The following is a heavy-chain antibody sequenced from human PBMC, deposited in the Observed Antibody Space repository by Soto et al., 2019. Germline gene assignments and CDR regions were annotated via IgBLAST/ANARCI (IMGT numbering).Heavy chain of an antibody. CDR1: GGSISSYY. D-gene: IGHD3-3*01. Sequence: PSETLSLTCTVSGGSISSYYWSWIRQPPGKGLEWIGYIYYSGSTNYNPSLKSRVTISVDTSKNQFSLKLSSVTAADTAVYYCARASGGNYDFWCGSYAVRGMDVWGQGTTVTVSS. V-gene: IGHV4-59*01. CDR2: IYYSGST. CDR3: ARASGGNYDFWCGSYAVRGMDV. J-gene: IGHJ6*02.